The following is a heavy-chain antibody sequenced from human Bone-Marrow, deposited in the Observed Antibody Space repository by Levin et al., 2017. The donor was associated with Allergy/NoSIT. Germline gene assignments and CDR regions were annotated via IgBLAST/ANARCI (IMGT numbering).Heavy chain of an antibody. J-gene: IGHJ4*01. D-gene: IGHD6-13*01. V-gene: IGHV4-39*01. CDR1: GDSMNNSNYY. Sequence: SQTLSLTCTVSGDSMNNSNYYWGWVRQPPGKGLEWIGNIYSGGGTSYNPSLQSRVTISVDTSKSQFSLHLRSVSAADTAVYYCVRQGGVFTYSSSWHVDHWGRGILVSAS. CDR2: IYSGGGT. CDR3: VRQGGVFTYSSSWHVDH.